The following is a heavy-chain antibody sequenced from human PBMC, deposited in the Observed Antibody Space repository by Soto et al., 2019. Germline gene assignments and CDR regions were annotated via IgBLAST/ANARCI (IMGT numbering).Heavy chain of an antibody. J-gene: IGHJ3*02. CDR2: IIPIFGTA. Sequence: QVQLVQSGAEVKKPGSSVKVSCKASGGTFSSYAISWVRQAPGQGLEWMGGIIPIFGTANYAQKFQGRVTITADESTSTAYMELSSLRYEDTAVYYWVRDFQVGAFKVDAFDSWGQGTMVTVSS. D-gene: IGHD1-26*01. V-gene: IGHV1-69*01. CDR1: GGTFSSYA. CDR3: VRDFQVGAFKVDAFDS.